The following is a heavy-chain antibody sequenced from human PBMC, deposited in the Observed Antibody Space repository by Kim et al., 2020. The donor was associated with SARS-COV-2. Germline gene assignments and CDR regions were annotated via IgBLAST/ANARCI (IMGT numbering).Heavy chain of an antibody. V-gene: IGHV4-61*01. J-gene: IGHJ6*02. CDR1: GGSVSSGSYY. Sequence: SETLSLTCTVSGGSVSSGSYYWSWIRQPPGKGLEWIGYIYYSGSTNYNPSLKSRVTISVDTSKNQFSLKLSSVTAADTAVYYCARGTLTTKWFGELYDYYYGMDVWGQRTTVTVSS. CDR3: ARGTLTTKWFGELYDYYYGMDV. CDR2: IYYSGST. D-gene: IGHD3-10*01.